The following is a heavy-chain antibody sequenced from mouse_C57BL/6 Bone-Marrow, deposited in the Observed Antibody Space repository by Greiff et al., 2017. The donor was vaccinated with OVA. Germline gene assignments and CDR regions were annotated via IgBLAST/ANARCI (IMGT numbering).Heavy chain of an antibody. CDR3: TRDRASSHWYFDV. CDR1: GFTFSSYA. D-gene: IGHD1-1*01. Sequence: EVNVVESGEGLVKPGGSLKLSCAASGFTFSSYAMSWVRQTPEKRLEWVAYISSGGDYIYYADTVKGRFTISRDNARNTLYRQMSSLKSEDTAMYYCTRDRASSHWYFDVWGTGTTVTVSS. J-gene: IGHJ1*03. CDR2: ISSGGDYI. V-gene: IGHV5-9-1*02.